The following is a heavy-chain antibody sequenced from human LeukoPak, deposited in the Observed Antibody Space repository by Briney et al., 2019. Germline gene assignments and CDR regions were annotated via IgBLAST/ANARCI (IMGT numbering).Heavy chain of an antibody. D-gene: IGHD5-12*01. V-gene: IGHV6-1*01. J-gene: IGHJ4*02. CDR3: ARGATAYFDY. CDR2: TYYRSTW. Sequence: SQTLSLTCAISGDSVSSNSVAWNWVRRSPSRGLEWLGRTYYRSTWYYAVSVKSRINISPDTSKNQFSLHLNSVTPEDSAVYYCARGATAYFDYWGQGTLVTASS. CDR1: GDSVSSNSVA.